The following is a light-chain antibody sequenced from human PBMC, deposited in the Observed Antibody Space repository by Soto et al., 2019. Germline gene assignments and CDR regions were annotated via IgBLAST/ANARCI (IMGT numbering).Light chain of an antibody. J-gene: IGKJ5*01. CDR2: DAS. Sequence: EMVVTQSPDTLSLSPGERVTLFCRTSQSVSSNLAWYQQKLGQAPRLLIYDASNRATGIPARFSGSGSGTDFTLTISSLEPDDSAVYYCPQRSHWPPITFGQGTRLEIK. CDR1: QSVSSN. V-gene: IGKV3-11*01. CDR3: PQRSHWPPIT.